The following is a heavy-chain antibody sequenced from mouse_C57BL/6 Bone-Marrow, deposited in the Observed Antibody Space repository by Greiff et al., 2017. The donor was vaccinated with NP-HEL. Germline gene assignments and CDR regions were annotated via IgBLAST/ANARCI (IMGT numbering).Heavy chain of an antibody. J-gene: IGHJ2*01. Sequence: VQLQQSGAELVKPGASVKISCKASGYAFSSYWLNWVKQRPGKGLEWIGQLYPGDGDNNNNGKLTGKATLTADKSTSTAYMQLSSLTSEDSAVYFCAKDWNYFDYWGQGTTLTVSS. CDR1: GYAFSSYW. D-gene: IGHD4-1*01. CDR3: AKDWNYFDY. V-gene: IGHV1-80*01. CDR2: LYPGDGDN.